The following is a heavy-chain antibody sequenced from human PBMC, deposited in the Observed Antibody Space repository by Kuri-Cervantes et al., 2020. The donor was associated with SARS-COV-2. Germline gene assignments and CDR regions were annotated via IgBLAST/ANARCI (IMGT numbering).Heavy chain of an antibody. CDR3: ARDQVSAAAGTGYYYMDV. CDR2: IIPIFGTA. Sequence: SVKVSCKASGGTFSSYAISWVRQAPGQGLEWMGRIIPIFGTANYAQKFQGRVTITADESTSTAYMELSSLRSEDTAVYYCARDQVSAAAGTGYYYMDVWGKGTTVTVSS. V-gene: IGHV1-69*13. CDR1: GGTFSSYA. J-gene: IGHJ6*03. D-gene: IGHD6-13*01.